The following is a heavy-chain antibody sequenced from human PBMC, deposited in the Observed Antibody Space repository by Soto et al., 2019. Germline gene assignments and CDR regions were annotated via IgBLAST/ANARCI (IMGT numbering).Heavy chain of an antibody. CDR3: ARGLVVVPAAEINFDY. Sequence: GASVKVSCKASEGTFSSYAISWVRQAPGRGLEWMGRIIPVFRTANYAQRFQDRVTITADDSTSTAFMELSSLKSEDTAVYYCARGLVVVPAAEINFDYWGQGTPVTVSS. V-gene: IGHV1-69*13. D-gene: IGHD2-2*01. J-gene: IGHJ4*02. CDR1: EGTFSSYA. CDR2: IIPVFRTA.